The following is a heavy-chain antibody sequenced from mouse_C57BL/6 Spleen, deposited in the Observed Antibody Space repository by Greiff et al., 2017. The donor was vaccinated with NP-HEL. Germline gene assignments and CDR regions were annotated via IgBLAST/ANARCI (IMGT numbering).Heavy chain of an antibody. CDR3: ARIGYGSSYGYFDY. Sequence: VQLQQSGPELVKPGASVKISCKASGYAFSSSWMNWVKQRPGKGLEWIGRIYPGDGDTNYNGKFKGKATLTADKSSSTAYMQRSSLTSEDSAVYFCARIGYGSSYGYFDYWGQGTTLTVSS. D-gene: IGHD1-1*01. CDR2: IYPGDGDT. V-gene: IGHV1-82*01. J-gene: IGHJ2*01. CDR1: GYAFSSSW.